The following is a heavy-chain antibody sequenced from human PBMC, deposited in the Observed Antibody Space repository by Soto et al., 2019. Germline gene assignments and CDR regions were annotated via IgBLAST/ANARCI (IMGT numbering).Heavy chain of an antibody. CDR2: IYHSGTT. CDR3: ARWSYSSGLGYFDS. V-gene: IGHV4-30-4*01. J-gene: IGHJ4*02. CDR1: GGSISSGDYY. Sequence: NPSETLSLTCTVSGGSISSGDYYWTWIRQPPGKGLEWIGYIYHSGTTYYKPSLKSRAAISIDTSRNQFSLRLSSLTAGDTAVYSCARWSYSSGLGYFDSWGQGTLVTVSS. D-gene: IGHD5-18*01.